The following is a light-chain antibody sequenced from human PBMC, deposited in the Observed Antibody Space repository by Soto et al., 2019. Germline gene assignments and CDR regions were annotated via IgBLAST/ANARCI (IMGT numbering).Light chain of an antibody. Sequence: QSVLTQPDSVSGSPGQSITISCTGTSSDVGNYNYVSWYQHHPGKAPKLMVYDVSHRPSGVSNRFSGSKSGNTASLTISGLQAEDEADYYCSSYTRSSSYVSGTGTKVTVL. V-gene: IGLV2-14*03. J-gene: IGLJ1*01. CDR1: SSDVGNYNY. CDR2: DVS. CDR3: SSYTRSSSYV.